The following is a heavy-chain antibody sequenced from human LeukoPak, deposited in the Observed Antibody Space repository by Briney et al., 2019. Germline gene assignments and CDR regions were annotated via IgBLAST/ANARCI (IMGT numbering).Heavy chain of an antibody. J-gene: IGHJ4*02. D-gene: IGHD6-6*01. CDR3: ARGSVAALGY. V-gene: IGHV3-48*03. Sequence: GGSMRLSCAASGFTFSSYEMNWVRQAPGKGLEWVSYISSSGSTIYYADSVKGRFTISRDNAKNSLYLQMNSLRAEDTAVYYCARGSVAALGYWGQGTLVTVSS. CDR1: GFTFSSYE. CDR2: ISSSGSTI.